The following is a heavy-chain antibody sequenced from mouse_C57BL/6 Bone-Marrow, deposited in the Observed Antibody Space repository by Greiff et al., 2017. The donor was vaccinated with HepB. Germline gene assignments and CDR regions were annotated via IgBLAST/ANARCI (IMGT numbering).Heavy chain of an antibody. CDR1: GFTFSDYG. J-gene: IGHJ3*01. CDR3: ARPGRVTPMAY. V-gene: IGHV5-17*01. CDR2: ISSGSSTI. D-gene: IGHD2-5*01. Sequence: EVKLVESGGGLVKPGGSLKLSCAASGFTFSDYGMHWVRQAPEKGLEWVAYISSGSSTIYYEATVKGRFTIARDNAKNTLSLQMTSLRAEDTAMYYCARPGRVTPMAYWGQGTLVTVSA.